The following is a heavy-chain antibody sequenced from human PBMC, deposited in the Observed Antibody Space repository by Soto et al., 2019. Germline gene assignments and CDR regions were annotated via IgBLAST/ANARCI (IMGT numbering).Heavy chain of an antibody. CDR3: ARDKITGLFDY. CDR2: INHSGST. Sequence: SETLSLTYAVYGGSFSGYYWTWISQPPGTGLEWIGEINHSGSTNYNPSLKSRVTISVDTSKNQFSLKLTSVTAADTAVYYCARDKITGLFDYWGQGTLVTVSS. J-gene: IGHJ4*02. D-gene: IGHD2-8*02. V-gene: IGHV4-34*01. CDR1: GGSFSGYY.